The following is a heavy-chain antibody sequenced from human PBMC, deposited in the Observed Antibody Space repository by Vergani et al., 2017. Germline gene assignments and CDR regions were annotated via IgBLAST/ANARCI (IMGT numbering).Heavy chain of an antibody. J-gene: IGHJ6*02. CDR2: ISGSGRST. V-gene: IGHV3-23*01. CDR3: AKGSGYSFGRDYYGMDV. CDR1: GFTFSSYA. Sequence: EVQLLESGGGLVQPGGSLRLSCAASGFTFSSYAMSWVRQAPGKGLEWVSAISGSGRSTYYADSVKGRFTISRDNSKNTLYLQMNSLRAEDTAVYYCAKGSGYSFGRDYYGMDVWGQGTTVTVSS. D-gene: IGHD5-18*01.